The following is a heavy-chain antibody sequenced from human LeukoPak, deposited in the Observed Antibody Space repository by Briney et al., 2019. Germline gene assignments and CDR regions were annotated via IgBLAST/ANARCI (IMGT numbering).Heavy chain of an antibody. D-gene: IGHD6-19*01. V-gene: IGHV4-39*01. CDR2: IYYSGST. J-gene: IGHJ4*02. CDR1: GGSISSSSYY. CDR3: ARPIAVAAHFDY. Sequence: SETLSLTCTVSGGSISSSSYYWGWIRQPPGKGLEWIGSIYYSGSTYYNPSLKSRVTISVDTSKNQFSLKLSSVTAADTAVYYCARPIAVAAHFDYWGQGTLVTVSS.